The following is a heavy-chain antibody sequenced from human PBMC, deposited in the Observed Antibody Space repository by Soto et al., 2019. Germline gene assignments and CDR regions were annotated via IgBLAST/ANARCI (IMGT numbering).Heavy chain of an antibody. J-gene: IGHJ4*02. V-gene: IGHV5-10-1*01. CDR2: IDPSDSQA. D-gene: IGHD3-22*01. CDR1: GYSFAGYW. CDR3: ARQIYDSDTGPNFQYYFDS. Sequence: GESLKISCKGSGYSFAGYWIAWVRQKPGKGLEWMGRIDPSDSQAYYSPSFRGHVTISVTKSITTVFLQWSSLRASDTAMYYCARQIYDSDTGPNFQYYFDSWGQGTPVTVSS.